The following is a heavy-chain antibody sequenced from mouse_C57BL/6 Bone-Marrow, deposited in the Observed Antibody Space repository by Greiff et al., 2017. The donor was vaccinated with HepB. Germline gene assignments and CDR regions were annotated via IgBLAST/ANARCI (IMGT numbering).Heavy chain of an antibody. CDR3: ARHAPLLLYAMDY. CDR1: GFTFSDYY. CDR2: ISNGGGST. V-gene: IGHV5-12*01. J-gene: IGHJ4*01. Sequence: EVQLQESGGGLVQPGGSLKLSCAASGFTFSDYYMYWVRQTPEKRLEWVAYISNGGGSTYYPDTVKGRFTISRDNAKNTLYLQMSRLKSEDTAMYYCARHAPLLLYAMDYWGQGTSVTVSS. D-gene: IGHD1-1*01.